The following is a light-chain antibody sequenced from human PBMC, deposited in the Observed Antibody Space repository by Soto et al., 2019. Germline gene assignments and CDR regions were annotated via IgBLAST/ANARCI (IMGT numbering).Light chain of an antibody. J-gene: IGLJ1*01. CDR3: AAWDDSLSGLYV. V-gene: IGLV1-44*01. CDR1: SSNIGTYT. Sequence: QSVLTQPPSASGTPGQRVTISCSGSSSNIGTYTVNWYQRFPGTAPKLLIYNNDQRPSGVPDRFSGFKYGTAASLAISGLQSEDEAEYHCAAWDDSLSGLYVFGTGTKVTVL. CDR2: NND.